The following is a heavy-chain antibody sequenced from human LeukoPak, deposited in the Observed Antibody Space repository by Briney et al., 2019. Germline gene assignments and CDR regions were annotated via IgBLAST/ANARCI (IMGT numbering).Heavy chain of an antibody. CDR2: ISSSSSYI. CDR3: AKDVSGYSSSWNRFDY. D-gene: IGHD6-13*01. V-gene: IGHV3-21*04. J-gene: IGHJ4*02. Sequence: GGSLRLSCAASGFTFSSYSMNWVRQAPGKGLEWVSSISSSSSYIYYADSVKGRFTISRDNAKNSLYLQMNSLRAEDTALCYCAKDVSGYSSSWNRFDYWGQGTLVTVSS. CDR1: GFTFSSYS.